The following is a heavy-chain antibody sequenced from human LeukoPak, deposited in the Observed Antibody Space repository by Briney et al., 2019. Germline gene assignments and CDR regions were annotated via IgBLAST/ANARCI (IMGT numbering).Heavy chain of an antibody. D-gene: IGHD6-19*01. J-gene: IGHJ4*02. CDR3: AREGGLGIAVAGTYFDY. Sequence: PSGTLSLTCTVSGGSISSSSYYWGWIRQPPGKGLEWIGSIYYSGSTYYNPSLKSRVTISVDTSKNQFSLKLSSVTAADRAVYYCAREGGLGIAVAGTYFDYWGQGTLVTVSS. V-gene: IGHV4-39*07. CDR2: IYYSGST. CDR1: GGSISSSSYY.